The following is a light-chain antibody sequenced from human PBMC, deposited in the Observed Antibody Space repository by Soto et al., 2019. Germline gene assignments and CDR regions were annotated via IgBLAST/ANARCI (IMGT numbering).Light chain of an antibody. V-gene: IGKV1-39*01. Sequence: DIQMTQSPSSLSASVGDRVTITCRASQNISNYFNWFQQKPGKAPNLLIYGASTLQSGVPSRFSGSGSGIDFTLTISSLQPEDFATYYCQQSYSSPPTFGQGTKVDIK. J-gene: IGKJ1*01. CDR2: GAS. CDR1: QNISNY. CDR3: QQSYSSPPT.